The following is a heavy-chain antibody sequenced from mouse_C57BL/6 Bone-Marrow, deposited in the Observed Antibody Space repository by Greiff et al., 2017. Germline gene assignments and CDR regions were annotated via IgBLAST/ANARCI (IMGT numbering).Heavy chain of an antibody. J-gene: IGHJ1*03. CDR2: ISSVGSYT. CDR3: AGEDDYWCFDV. Sequence: EVKLVESGGDLVKPGGSLKLSCAASGFTFSSYGMSWVRQTPDKSLEWVGTISSVGSYTYYPDSLKGRFTISRDNAKNTTYLQLSSLKSEDTAMYYGAGEDDYWCFDVWGRGTAVTVSA. V-gene: IGHV5-6*01. CDR1: GFTFSSYG.